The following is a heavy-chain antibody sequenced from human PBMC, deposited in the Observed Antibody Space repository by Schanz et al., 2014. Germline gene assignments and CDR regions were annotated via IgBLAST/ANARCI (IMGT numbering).Heavy chain of an antibody. V-gene: IGHV1-46*01. CDR2: INSSGGGT. CDR1: GYPFTSDD. D-gene: IGHD3-10*01. Sequence: QVQLVQSGAEVKKPGASVKVSCRASGYPFTSDDITWVRQAPGQGLEWMGYINSSGGGTSYAQKFQGRVTNTADKSTSTAYMELSSLTSEDTAVHYCARGRGFYDYWGQGTLVTVSS. CDR3: ARGRGFYDY. J-gene: IGHJ4*02.